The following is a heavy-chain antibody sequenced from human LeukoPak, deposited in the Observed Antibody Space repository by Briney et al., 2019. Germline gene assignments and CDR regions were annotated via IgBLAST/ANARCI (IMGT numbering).Heavy chain of an antibody. D-gene: IGHD6-19*01. Sequence: GGSLRLSCAACGFSLSDYEMIWVRQAPGKGLEGVSNISPSGGTKLFADSVKGRFNISRENAKNSLYLQMNSLRADDTGVYFCSKLAVASADSWGQGTLVSVSS. CDR2: ISPSGGTK. CDR3: SKLAVASADS. CDR1: GFSLSDYE. V-gene: IGHV3-48*03. J-gene: IGHJ4*02.